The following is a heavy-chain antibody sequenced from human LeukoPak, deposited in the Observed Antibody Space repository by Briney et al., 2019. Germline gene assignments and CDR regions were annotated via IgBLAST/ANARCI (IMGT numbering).Heavy chain of an antibody. CDR2: IKQDGSEK. CDR3: ARDLSCSSTSCSLFDY. J-gene: IGHJ4*02. CDR1: GFTFSSYW. Sequence: GGSLRLSCAASGFTFSSYWMSWVRQAPGKGLEWVANIKQDGSEKYYVDSVKGRFTISRDNAKNSLYLQMNSLRAEDTAVYYCARDLSCSSTSCSLFDYWGQGTLVTVSS. D-gene: IGHD2-2*01. V-gene: IGHV3-7*01.